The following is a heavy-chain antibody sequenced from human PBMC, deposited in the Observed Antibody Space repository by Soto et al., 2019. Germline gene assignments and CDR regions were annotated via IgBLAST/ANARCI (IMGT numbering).Heavy chain of an antibody. D-gene: IGHD2-8*02. Sequence: QVQLVXSGGGLVKPXXSLXLSCAASGFTLSDYYMSWIRQAPGKGLEWISYISSSXRTIYYADSAKGRFTXXXXXAKXXXXXXXXXXXAXDXAVXYCAXNSXXFDSWGQGVLVTVSS. CDR2: ISSSXRTI. J-gene: IGHJ4*02. CDR3: AXNSXXFDS. CDR1: GFTLSDYY. V-gene: IGHV3-11*01.